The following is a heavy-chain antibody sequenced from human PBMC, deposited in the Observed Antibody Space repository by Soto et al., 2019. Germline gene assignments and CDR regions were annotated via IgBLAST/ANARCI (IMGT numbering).Heavy chain of an antibody. CDR3: ARDPAYYYGSGSYNYGMDV. D-gene: IGHD3-10*01. CDR1: GYTFTSYG. V-gene: IGHV1-18*01. Sequence: ASVKVSCKASGYTFTSYGISWVRQAPGQGLEWMGWISAYNGNTNYAQKLQGRVTMTTDTSTSTAYMELRSLRSDDTAVYYCARDPAYYYGSGSYNYGMDVWGQGTTVTVSS. CDR2: ISAYNGNT. J-gene: IGHJ6*02.